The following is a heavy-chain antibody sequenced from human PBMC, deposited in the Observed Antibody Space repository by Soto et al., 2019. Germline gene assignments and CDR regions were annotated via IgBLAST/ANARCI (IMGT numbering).Heavy chain of an antibody. V-gene: IGHV1-18*01. CDR3: ATRAPITISGVVYYYYYGMDV. D-gene: IGHD3-3*01. J-gene: IGHJ6*02. CDR1: GYTFTRYG. CDR2: ISGYNGDT. Sequence: ASVKVSCKASGYTFTRYGISWVRQAPGQGLEWMGWISGYNGDTNYAQKFQGRVSMTIDTSTTTAYMELRSLTSDDTAVYYCATRAPITISGVVYYYYYGMDVWGQGTTVTVSS.